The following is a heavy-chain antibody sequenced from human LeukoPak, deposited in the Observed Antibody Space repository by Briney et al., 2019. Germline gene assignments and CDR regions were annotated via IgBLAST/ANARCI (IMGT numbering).Heavy chain of an antibody. CDR1: GFTFSSYS. J-gene: IGHJ4*02. CDR3: ARVLYYYDSSGYYYAQGIDY. Sequence: GGSLRLSCAASGFTFSSYSMNWVRQAPGKGLEWVSSVSSSSSYIYYADSVKGRFTISRDNAKNSLYLQMNSLRAEDTAVYYCARVLYYYDSSGYYYAQGIDYWGQGTLVTVSS. CDR2: VSSSSSYI. V-gene: IGHV3-21*01. D-gene: IGHD3-22*01.